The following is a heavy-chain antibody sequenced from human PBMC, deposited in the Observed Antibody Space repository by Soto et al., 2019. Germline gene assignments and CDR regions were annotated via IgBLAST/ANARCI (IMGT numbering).Heavy chain of an antibody. D-gene: IGHD5-12*01. J-gene: IGHJ6*02. CDR1: GYTFTRSG. Sequence: ASVKVSCKASGYTFTRSGISWVRQAPGQGLEWMGWISTYNGDTNYVQTFQGRVTMTTDTSTSTVHMEVRSLRSDDTAVYYCAREGVAPYYYYGMDFSGQGTPVIVSS. V-gene: IGHV1-18*01. CDR3: AREGVAPYYYYGMDF. CDR2: ISTYNGDT.